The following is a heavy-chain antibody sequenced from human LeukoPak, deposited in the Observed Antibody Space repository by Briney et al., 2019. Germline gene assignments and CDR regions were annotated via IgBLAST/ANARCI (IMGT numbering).Heavy chain of an antibody. CDR2: ISSSSSYT. CDR3: ARFNDFWSGPDY. D-gene: IGHD3-3*01. Sequence: GGSLRLSCAASGLTFSDYYMSWIRQAPGKGLEWVSYISSSSSYTNYADSVKGRFTISRDNAKNSLYLQMNSLRAEDTAVYYCARFNDFWSGPDYWGQGTLVTVSS. J-gene: IGHJ4*02. V-gene: IGHV3-11*06. CDR1: GLTFSDYY.